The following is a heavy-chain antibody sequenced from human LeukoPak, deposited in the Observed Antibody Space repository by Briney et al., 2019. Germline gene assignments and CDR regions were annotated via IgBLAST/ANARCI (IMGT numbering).Heavy chain of an antibody. D-gene: IGHD3-22*01. CDR2: ISGGGSYI. J-gene: IGHJ5*01. Sequence: GGSLRLACAASGSTFTNYRMHCARQDPGKGLEWGSFISGGGSYIYYSDSVKGRFTFSRDNAVNSLYLEMNRLRAEDTAVYFCARERYYDSSGCADTCGHGTLVVVSS. CDR1: GSTFTNYR. CDR3: ARERYYDSSGCADT. V-gene: IGHV3-21*01.